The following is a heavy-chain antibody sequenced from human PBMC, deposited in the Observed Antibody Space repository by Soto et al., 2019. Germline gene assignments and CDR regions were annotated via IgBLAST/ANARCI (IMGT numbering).Heavy chain of an antibody. CDR3: ARGVGANEVAFDI. D-gene: IGHD1-26*01. CDR2: TYYRSKWYY. Sequence: SQTLSLTCAIFGDSVSSNNAAWNWIRQSPSRGLERLGRTYYRSKWYYNYALSVKSRITINPDTSKNQFSLQLVSVTSEDTAVYYCARGVGANEVAFDIWGQGTMVTVS. CDR1: GDSVSSNNAA. V-gene: IGHV6-1*01. J-gene: IGHJ3*02.